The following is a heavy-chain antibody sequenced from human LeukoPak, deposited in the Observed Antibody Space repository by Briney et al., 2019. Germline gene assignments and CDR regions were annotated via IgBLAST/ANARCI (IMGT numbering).Heavy chain of an antibody. CDR1: GLTFSDEY. J-gene: IGHJ4*02. CDR2: ISSSGSTI. D-gene: IGHD2-21*02. V-gene: IGHV3-11*01. Sequence: PGGSLRLSCAASGLTFSDEYMSWIRQAPGKGLEWVSYISSSGSTIYYADSVKGRFTISRDNAKNSLYLQMNSLRAEDTAVYYCARKGVVVTAIFDYWGQGTLVTVSS. CDR3: ARKGVVVTAIFDY.